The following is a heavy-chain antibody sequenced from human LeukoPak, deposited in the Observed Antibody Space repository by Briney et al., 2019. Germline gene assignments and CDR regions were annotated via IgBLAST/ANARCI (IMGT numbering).Heavy chain of an antibody. CDR2: IIPIFGTA. Sequence: SVKVSCKASGGTFSSYAISCVRQAPGQGREWMGGIIPIFGTANYAQKFQGRVTITADESTSTAYMELSSLRSEDTAVYYCASGGGFGELQVDYWGQGTLVTVSS. D-gene: IGHD3-10*01. J-gene: IGHJ4*02. CDR1: GGTFSSYA. V-gene: IGHV1-69*13. CDR3: ASGGGFGELQVDY.